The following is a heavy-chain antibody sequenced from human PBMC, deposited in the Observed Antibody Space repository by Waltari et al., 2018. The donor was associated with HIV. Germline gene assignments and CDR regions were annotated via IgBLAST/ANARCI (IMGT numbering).Heavy chain of an antibody. CDR1: GSPFTDYY. Sequence: EVHLVQSGPEVKKPGATVKISCTVSGSPFTDYYIHWVREAPGKGLEWMGLGDPEDGETVYAEKFQGRLTISADTSAATVSFELTGLRSDDTAIYYCASLAAAVYFDAWGQGTPLSVSS. CDR2: GDPEDGET. J-gene: IGHJ4*02. D-gene: IGHD6-13*01. CDR3: ASLAAAVYFDA. V-gene: IGHV1-69-2*01.